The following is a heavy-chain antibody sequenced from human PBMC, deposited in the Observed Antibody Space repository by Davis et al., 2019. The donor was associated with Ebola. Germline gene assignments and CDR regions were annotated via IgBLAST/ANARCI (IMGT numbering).Heavy chain of an antibody. D-gene: IGHD2/OR15-2a*01. J-gene: IGHJ4*02. CDR2: IGTAGDT. V-gene: IGHV3-13*01. CDR1: GFTFSSYD. CDR3: ARDSSPSFFWY. Sequence: GGSLRLSCAASGFTFSSYDMHWVRQATGKGLEWVSAIGTAGDTYYPGSVKGRFTISRENAKNSLYLQMNSLRDEDTAVYYCARDSSPSFFWYWGQGTLVTVSS.